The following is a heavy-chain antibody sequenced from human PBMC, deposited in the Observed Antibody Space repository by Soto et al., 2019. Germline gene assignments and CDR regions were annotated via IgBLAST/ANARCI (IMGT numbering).Heavy chain of an antibody. CDR2: ISGDGGTT. J-gene: IGHJ4*02. CDR3: AKDQCGSSSWPLDFDF. D-gene: IGHD6-13*01. Sequence: EVQLLESGGGLVQPGGSLRLSCAASGFTFRNYAMSWVRQAPGKGLEWVSAISGDGGTTYYADSVKGRFIISRDNSKNTLYLQLISLRAEDTASYYCAKDQCGSSSWPLDFDFWGQGTLVTVSP. CDR1: GFTFRNYA. V-gene: IGHV3-23*01.